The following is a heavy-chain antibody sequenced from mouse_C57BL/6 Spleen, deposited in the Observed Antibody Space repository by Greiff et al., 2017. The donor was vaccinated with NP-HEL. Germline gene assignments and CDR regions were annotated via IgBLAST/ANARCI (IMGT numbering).Heavy chain of an antibody. CDR2: IHPNSGST. V-gene: IGHV1-64*01. D-gene: IGHD1-1*01. CDR3: ARGYGSSYWYFDY. CDR1: GYTFTSYW. Sequence: VQLQQPGAELVKPGASVKLSCKASGYTFTSYWKHWVKQRPGQGLEWIGMIHPNSGSTNYNEKFKSKATLTVDKSSSTAYMQLSSLTSEDSAVYYCARGYGSSYWYFDYWGQGTTLTVSS. J-gene: IGHJ2*01.